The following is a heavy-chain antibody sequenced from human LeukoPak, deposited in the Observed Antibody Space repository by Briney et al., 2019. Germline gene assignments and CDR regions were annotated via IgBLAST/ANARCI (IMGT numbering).Heavy chain of an antibody. D-gene: IGHD3-9*01. V-gene: IGHV3-7*01. CDR2: IKQDGSEK. CDR1: GFTFSSYW. J-gene: IGHJ6*03. Sequence: GGSLRLSCAASGFTFSSYWMSWVRQAPGKGLEWVANIKQDGSEKYYVDSVKGRFTISRDNAKNSLYLQMDSLRAEDTAVYYCARDGFGDFDLFYYYYYYYMDVWGKGTTVTVSS. CDR3: ARDGFGDFDLFYYYYYYYMDV.